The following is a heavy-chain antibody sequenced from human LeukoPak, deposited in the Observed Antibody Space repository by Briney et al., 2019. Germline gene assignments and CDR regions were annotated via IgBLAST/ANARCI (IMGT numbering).Heavy chain of an antibody. CDR3: ARVGGYFDY. J-gene: IGHJ4*02. CDR1: GFTFSSYW. Sequence: PGGSLRLSCAASGFTFSSYWMTWVRQAPGKGLEWVASIKQDGSEKYYVDSVKGRFTISRDNAKNSLSLQMNSLRAEDTAVYYCARVGGYFDYWGQGTLVTVSS. V-gene: IGHV3-7*01. CDR2: IKQDGSEK. D-gene: IGHD3-16*01.